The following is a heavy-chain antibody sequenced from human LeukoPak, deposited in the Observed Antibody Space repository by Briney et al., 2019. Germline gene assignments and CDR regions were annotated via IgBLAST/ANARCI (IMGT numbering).Heavy chain of an antibody. J-gene: IGHJ4*02. Sequence: HPGGSLRLSCAASGFTFSSYAMSWVRQAPGKGLEWVSAISGSGGSTYYADSVKGRFTISRDNPKNTLYLQMNSLRAEDTAVYYCAKDGSSSSSGYYFDYWGQGTLVTVSS. CDR2: ISGSGGST. V-gene: IGHV3-23*01. CDR3: AKDGSSSSSGYYFDY. D-gene: IGHD6-6*01. CDR1: GFTFSSYA.